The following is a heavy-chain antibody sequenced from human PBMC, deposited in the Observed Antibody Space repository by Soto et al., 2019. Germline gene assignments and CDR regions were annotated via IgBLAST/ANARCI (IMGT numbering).Heavy chain of an antibody. D-gene: IGHD6-19*01. CDR2: INSDGSST. J-gene: IGHJ4*02. V-gene: IGHV3-74*01. Sequence: GGSLRLSCAASGFTFRSYWMHWVRPAPGKGLVWVSRINSDGSSTSYADSVKGRFTISRDNAKNTLYLQMNSLRAEDTAVYYCAGEDSSGWYPFDYWGQGTLVTVSS. CDR1: GFTFRSYW. CDR3: AGEDSSGWYPFDY.